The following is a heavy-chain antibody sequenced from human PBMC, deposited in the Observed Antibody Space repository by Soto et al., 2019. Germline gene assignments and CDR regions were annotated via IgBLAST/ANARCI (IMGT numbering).Heavy chain of an antibody. Sequence: QVQLREAGPGLVKASQNPSLNCTFSGGSLNRGGFYLNLIRQHPGKGLEGVGYMYYSGSTYYNPFLRSRVIISADTSENHFSLKLSSVTAADTAVYFCARGYRQSGYSSSWVFDYWGQGTLVNVSS. V-gene: IGHV4-31*03. J-gene: IGHJ4*02. CDR3: ARGYRQSGYSSSWVFDY. CDR1: GGSLNRGGFY. CDR2: MYYSGST. D-gene: IGHD6-13*01.